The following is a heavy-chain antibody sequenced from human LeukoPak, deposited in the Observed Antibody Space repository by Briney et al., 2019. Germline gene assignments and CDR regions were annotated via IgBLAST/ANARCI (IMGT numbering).Heavy chain of an antibody. CDR1: GFTFDDYA. V-gene: IGHV3-9*01. D-gene: IGHD3-9*01. CDR3: VRDADWSFDY. CDR2: LSWNSGVI. J-gene: IGHJ4*02. Sequence: GGSLRLSCAASGFTFDDYAMHWVRQAPGKGLEWVSGLSWNSGVIGYADSVKGRFTISRDNSKNTLSVQMNSLRVQDTAVYYCVRDADWSFDYWGQGTLLTVSS.